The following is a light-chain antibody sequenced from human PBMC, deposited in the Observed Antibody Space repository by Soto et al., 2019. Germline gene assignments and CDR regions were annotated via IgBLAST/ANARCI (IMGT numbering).Light chain of an antibody. Sequence: EIVLTQSPGTLSLSPGERATLSCRASQSVSSSYLAWYQQKPGQAPRLLIYGASSRATGIPDMFSGSGSGTDLTLTISRLEPEDFEVYYCQQYGSSPPWSFGQGTKVEVK. CDR1: QSVSSSY. CDR3: QQYGSSPPWS. V-gene: IGKV3-20*01. J-gene: IGKJ1*01. CDR2: GAS.